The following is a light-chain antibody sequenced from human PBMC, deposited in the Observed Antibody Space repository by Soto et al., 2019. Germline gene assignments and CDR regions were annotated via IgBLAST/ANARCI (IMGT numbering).Light chain of an antibody. J-gene: IGLJ7*01. V-gene: IGLV1-44*01. Sequence: QLVLTQPPSASGTPGQRVTISCSGSSSNIGSNTVNWFQQLPGTAPKLLIYSNNQRPSGVPDRFSGSKSGTSASLAISGLQSEDEADYYCAAWDDSLNGAVFGGGNQLTVL. CDR1: SSNIGSNT. CDR2: SNN. CDR3: AAWDDSLNGAV.